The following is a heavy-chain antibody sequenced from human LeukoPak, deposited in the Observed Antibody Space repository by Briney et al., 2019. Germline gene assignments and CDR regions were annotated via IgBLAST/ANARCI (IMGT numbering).Heavy chain of an antibody. CDR1: GYSFTNYW. Sequence: GESLKISCQGSGYSFTNYWIGWVRQMPGKGLEWMGIIYPGDSDTRYSPSFQGQVTISADKSISTAYLQWSSLKASDTAMYYCARPRGLYCSSTSCFPNYFDYWGQGTLVTVSS. V-gene: IGHV5-51*01. D-gene: IGHD2-2*01. J-gene: IGHJ4*02. CDR2: IYPGDSDT. CDR3: ARPRGLYCSSTSCFPNYFDY.